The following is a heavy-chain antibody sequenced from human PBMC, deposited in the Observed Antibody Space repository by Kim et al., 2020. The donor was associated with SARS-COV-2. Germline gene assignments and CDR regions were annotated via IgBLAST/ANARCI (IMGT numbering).Heavy chain of an antibody. CDR3: AGRRGGLSGATGSYNWFDP. D-gene: IGHD1-26*01. CDR2: ISGSGTGT. CDR1: GFTFSAYA. Sequence: GGSLRLSCAASGFTFSAYAMSWVRQAPGKGLEWVSTISGSGTGTYYADSVKGRFTISRDSPKNTLYLQMNSLRAEDTAVYYCAGRRGGLSGATGSYNWFDPWGQGTLVTVSS. J-gene: IGHJ5*02. V-gene: IGHV3-23*01.